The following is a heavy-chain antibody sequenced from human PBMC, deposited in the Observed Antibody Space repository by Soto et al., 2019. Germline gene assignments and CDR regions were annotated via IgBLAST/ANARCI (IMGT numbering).Heavy chain of an antibody. J-gene: IGHJ2*01. CDR3: ARPNDSGDYDWYFDL. CDR1: GFTFSDSA. CDR2: IRTKVNDYAT. Sequence: PXVSLRLSCAASGFTFSDSALHWVRQGSGKGLEWVGRIRTKVNDYATTYTASVKGRFTISRDDSANRAFLQMDSLKTEDTAIYYCARPNDSGDYDWYFDLWGRGTLVTVSS. V-gene: IGHV3-73*01. D-gene: IGHD4-17*01.